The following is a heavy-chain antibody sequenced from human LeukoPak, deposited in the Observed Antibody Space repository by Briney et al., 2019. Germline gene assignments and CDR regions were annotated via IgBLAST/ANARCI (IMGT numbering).Heavy chain of an antibody. Sequence: GGSLRLSCASSGFTFSSYGMHWVRQAPGKGLEWVAFIRYDGSNKYYADSVKGRFTISRDNSKNTLYLQMNSLRSEDTAGYYCANHHSRGWQGVDYWGQGTLVTVSS. CDR1: GFTFSSYG. CDR2: IRYDGSNK. V-gene: IGHV3-30*02. J-gene: IGHJ4*02. CDR3: ANHHSRGWQGVDY. D-gene: IGHD6-19*01.